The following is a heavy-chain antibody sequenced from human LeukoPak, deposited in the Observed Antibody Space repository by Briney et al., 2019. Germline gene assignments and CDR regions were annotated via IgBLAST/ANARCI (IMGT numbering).Heavy chain of an antibody. CDR3: ARDQIAAGLNWFDP. CDR2: ISAYNGNT. J-gene: IGHJ5*02. V-gene: IGHV1-18*01. Sequence: ASVKVSCKASGYTFTSYGICGVRQALGQGLESRGRISAYNGNTNYAPKPQGRVTMTPDQSTSAAYMELRSLRSDDTAVYYCARDQIAAGLNWFDPWGQGTLVTVSS. D-gene: IGHD6-13*01. CDR1: GYTFTSYG.